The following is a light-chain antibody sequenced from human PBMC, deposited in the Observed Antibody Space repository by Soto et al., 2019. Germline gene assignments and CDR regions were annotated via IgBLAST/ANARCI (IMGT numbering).Light chain of an antibody. CDR3: SSYTSSSTLDV. J-gene: IGLJ1*01. CDR2: GVT. Sequence: QSALTQPASVSGSPGQSITISCTGTSSDVGGYNYVSWYQQQPGKAPKLMIYGVTNRPSGVSNRFSGSESGNTASLTISGLQAEDEADYYCSSYTSSSTLDVFGAGTKLTVL. V-gene: IGLV2-14*01. CDR1: SSDVGGYNY.